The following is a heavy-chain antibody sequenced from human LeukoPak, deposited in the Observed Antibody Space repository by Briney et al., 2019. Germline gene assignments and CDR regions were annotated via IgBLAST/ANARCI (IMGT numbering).Heavy chain of an antibody. D-gene: IGHD3-22*01. V-gene: IGHV3-7*01. CDR2: IKQDGGDK. Sequence: GGSLRLSCAASGFTFSSYAMNWVRQAPGKGLEWVANIKQDGGDKYYVDSVKGRFTISRDNAKNSLYLQMNSLRAEDTAVYYCARYYYDSSGYYCLDYWGQGTLVTVSS. CDR1: GFTFSSYA. CDR3: ARYYYDSSGYYCLDY. J-gene: IGHJ4*02.